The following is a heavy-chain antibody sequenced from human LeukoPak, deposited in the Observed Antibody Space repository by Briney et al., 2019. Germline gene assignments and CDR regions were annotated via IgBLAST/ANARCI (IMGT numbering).Heavy chain of an antibody. CDR2: ISSSSSTI. D-gene: IGHD1-26*01. Sequence: GGSLRLSCAASGFTFSSYSMNWVRQAPGKGLEWASYISSSSSTIYYADSVKGRFTISRDNAKNSLYLQMNSLRAEDTAVYYCATERWGSTLYYGMDVWGQGTTVTVSS. CDR1: GFTFSSYS. CDR3: ATERWGSTLYYGMDV. V-gene: IGHV3-48*04. J-gene: IGHJ6*02.